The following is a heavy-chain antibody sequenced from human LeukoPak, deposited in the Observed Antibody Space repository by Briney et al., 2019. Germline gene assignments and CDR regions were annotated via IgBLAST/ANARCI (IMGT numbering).Heavy chain of an antibody. Sequence: GGSLRLSCAASGFTFSSYAMTWVRQPPGKGLEWVSAISGSGRSTYYADSVKGRFTISRDNSKNTLYLQMNSLRAEDTAVYYCARISYYGSGSYLSSGYYYYGMDVWGQGTTVTVSS. CDR1: GFTFSSYA. CDR3: ARISYYGSGSYLSSGYYYYGMDV. D-gene: IGHD3-10*01. CDR2: ISGSGRST. V-gene: IGHV3-23*01. J-gene: IGHJ6*02.